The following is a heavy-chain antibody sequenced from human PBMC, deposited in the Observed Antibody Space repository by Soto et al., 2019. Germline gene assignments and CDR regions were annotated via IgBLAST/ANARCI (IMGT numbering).Heavy chain of an antibody. Sequence: EVQLVESGGGLVQPGGSLRLSCAAAGFSFSSYSMHWGRQAPGEGLVWLSRINSDGSKMVYADSVKGRFTISRDNAKNTLYLEMSGLGAEDTAVYYCARDYYGLLTGNYFDHWGQGTLVTVSS. CDR1: GFSFSSYS. J-gene: IGHJ4*02. V-gene: IGHV3-74*01. CDR2: INSDGSKM. D-gene: IGHD3-9*01. CDR3: ARDYYGLLTGNYFDH.